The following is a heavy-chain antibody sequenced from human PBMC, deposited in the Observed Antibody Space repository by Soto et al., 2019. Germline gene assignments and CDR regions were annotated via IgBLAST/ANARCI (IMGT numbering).Heavy chain of an antibody. D-gene: IGHD3-3*01. J-gene: IGHJ4*02. V-gene: IGHV3-23*01. CDR3: AKGPIFGVENIYDY. CDR2: IGGSGGGT. CDR1: GFTFSSYA. Sequence: GGSLRLSCAASGFTFSSYAMSWVRQAPGKGLEWVSTIGGSGGGTYYADSVKGRFTISRDNSKNTLYLQMNSLRAEDTALYYCAKGPIFGVENIYDYWGQGTLVTVSS.